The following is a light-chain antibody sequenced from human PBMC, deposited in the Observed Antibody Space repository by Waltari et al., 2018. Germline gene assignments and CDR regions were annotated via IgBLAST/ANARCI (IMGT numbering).Light chain of an antibody. CDR1: SGNIAPKH. CDR3: QSFDSSHVV. J-gene: IGLJ2*01. V-gene: IGLV6-57*02. CDR2: EDN. Sequence: FMLTQPPSVSEPPGKTVTISCTCTSGNIAPKHVPWSQQRPGSAPTQVIYEDNQRPSGVPDRFSGSIDSSSNSASLIISGLKAEDEADYYCQSFDSSHVVFGGGTKLTVL.